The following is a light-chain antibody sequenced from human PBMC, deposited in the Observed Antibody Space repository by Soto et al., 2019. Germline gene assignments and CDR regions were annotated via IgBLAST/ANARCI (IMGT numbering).Light chain of an antibody. Sequence: SYELTQPPSVSVAPGQTATITCGGNNIGSKSVHWYRQRPGQAPVMVVYDDSDRPSGIPERFSGSNSGNTATLTISRVEAGDEADFYCQVWDSTSDHWVFGGGTQLTVL. CDR3: QVWDSTSDHWV. CDR1: NIGSKS. CDR2: DDS. V-gene: IGLV3-21*02. J-gene: IGLJ3*02.